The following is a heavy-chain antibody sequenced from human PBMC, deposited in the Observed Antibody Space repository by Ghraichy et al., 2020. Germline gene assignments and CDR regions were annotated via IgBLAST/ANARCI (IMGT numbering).Heavy chain of an antibody. CDR3: ARVITMVQGAAPGGFDY. V-gene: IGHV4-59*01. J-gene: IGHJ4*02. CDR2: IYYSGST. CDR1: GGSISSYY. Sequence: SETLSLTCTVSGGSISSYYWSWIRQPPGKGLEWIGYIYYSGSTNYNPSLKSRVTISVDTSKNQFSLKLSSVTAADTAVYYCARVITMVQGAAPGGFDYWGQGTLVTVSS. D-gene: IGHD3-10*01.